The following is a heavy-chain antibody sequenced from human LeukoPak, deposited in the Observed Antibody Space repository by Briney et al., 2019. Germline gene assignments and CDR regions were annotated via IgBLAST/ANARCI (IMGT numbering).Heavy chain of an antibody. CDR3: ESGDSSFVGGY. D-gene: IGHD3-22*01. J-gene: IGHJ4*02. Sequence: SETLSLTCTVSGGSISSSSYYWGWIRQPPGKGLEWIGSIYHSGSTYYNPSLKSRVTISVDTSKNQFSLKLSSVTAADTAVYYCESGDSSFVGGYWGQGTLVTVSS. CDR2: IYHSGST. V-gene: IGHV4-39*07. CDR1: GGSISSSSYY.